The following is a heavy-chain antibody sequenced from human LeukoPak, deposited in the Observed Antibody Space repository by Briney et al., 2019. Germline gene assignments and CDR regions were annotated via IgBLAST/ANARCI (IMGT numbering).Heavy chain of an antibody. CDR3: ARDFYDSTGYYYDY. CDR2: ISASGDKT. D-gene: IGHD3-22*01. J-gene: IGHJ4*02. Sequence: QPGGSLRLSCAASGFSFRDYTMSWVRQAPGKGLEWISAISASGDKTYFADSVKGRFTISRANSKGALYLQMNSLRAEDTALSYCARDFYDSTGYYYDYWGQGTLVTVSS. CDR1: GFSFRDYT. V-gene: IGHV3-23*01.